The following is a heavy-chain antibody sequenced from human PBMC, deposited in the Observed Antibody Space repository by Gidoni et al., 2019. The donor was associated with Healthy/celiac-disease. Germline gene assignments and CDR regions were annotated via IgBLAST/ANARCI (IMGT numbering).Heavy chain of an antibody. CDR2: SNPSGGST. V-gene: IGHV1-46*03. Sequence: QVQLVQSGAEVKKPGASVKVSCKASGDTFTRDYMHWVLQAHGQGLEWTGISNPSGGSTCYALKFQGIVTMTRDPSTGTVYMALSSLSSEDTAVYYCARGGDCSSTSCYLNALSGYYYYYMDVWGKGTTVTVSS. CDR3: ARGGDCSSTSCYLNALSGYYYYYMDV. J-gene: IGHJ6*03. D-gene: IGHD2-2*01. CDR1: GDTFTRDY.